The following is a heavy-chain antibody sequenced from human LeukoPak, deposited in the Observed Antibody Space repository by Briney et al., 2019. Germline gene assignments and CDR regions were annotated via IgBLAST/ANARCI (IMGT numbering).Heavy chain of an antibody. CDR2: IYHSGST. CDR3: ARGSLSRYNYGYGSFDY. V-gene: IGHV4-59*01. D-gene: IGHD5-18*01. J-gene: IGHJ4*02. CDR1: GGSLSSYY. Sequence: SETLSLTCTVSGGSLSSYYWSWLRQPPGKGLEWIGYIYHSGSTNYNPSLKSRVTISVDTSKNQFSLELSSVTAADTAVYYCARGSLSRYNYGYGSFDYWGQGTLVTVSS.